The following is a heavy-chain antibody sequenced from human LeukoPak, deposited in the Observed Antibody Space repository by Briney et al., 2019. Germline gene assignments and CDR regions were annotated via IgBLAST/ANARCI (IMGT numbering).Heavy chain of an antibody. D-gene: IGHD2-2*01. CDR3: ARDPCSSTSCYLDFDY. CDR1: GFTFSSYS. Sequence: GGSLRLSCAASGFTFSSYSMNWVRQAPGKGLEWVSSISSSSSYIYYADSVKGRFTISRDNAKNSLYLQMNSLRAEDTAVYYCARDPCSSTSCYLDFDYWGQGTLVTVSS. J-gene: IGHJ4*02. V-gene: IGHV3-21*01. CDR2: ISSSSSYI.